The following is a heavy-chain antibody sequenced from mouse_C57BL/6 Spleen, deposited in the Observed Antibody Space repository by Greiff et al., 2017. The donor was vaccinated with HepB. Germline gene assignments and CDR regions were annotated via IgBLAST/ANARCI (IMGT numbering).Heavy chain of an antibody. D-gene: IGHD1-1*01. CDR2: ISYDGSN. CDR3: ARDEGYYGTPGYFDV. J-gene: IGHJ1*03. Sequence: EVQLQESGPGLVKPSQSLSLTCSVTGYSITSGYYWTWIRQFPGNKLEWMGYISYDGSNNYNPSLKNRISITRDTSKNQFFLKLNSVTTEDTATYYCARDEGYYGTPGYFDVWGTGTTVTVSS. CDR1: GYSITSGYY. V-gene: IGHV3-6*01.